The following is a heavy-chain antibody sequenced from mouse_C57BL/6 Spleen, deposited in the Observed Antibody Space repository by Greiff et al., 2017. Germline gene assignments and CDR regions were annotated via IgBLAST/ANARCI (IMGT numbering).Heavy chain of an antibody. V-gene: IGHV1-80*01. CDR3: ARRGGTAYYFDY. Sequence: QVQLQQSGAELVKPGASVKISCKASGYAFSSYWMNWVKQRPGKGLERIGQIYPGDGDTNYNGKFKGKDTLTADKSSSTAYMQLSSLTSEDAAVYFCARRGGTAYYFDYWGQGTTLTVSS. D-gene: IGHD1-2*01. CDR2: IYPGDGDT. J-gene: IGHJ2*01. CDR1: GYAFSSYW.